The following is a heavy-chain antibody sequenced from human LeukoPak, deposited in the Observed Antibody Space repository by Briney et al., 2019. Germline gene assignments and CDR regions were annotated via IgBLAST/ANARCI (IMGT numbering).Heavy chain of an antibody. CDR2: IYDSGST. D-gene: IGHD4-17*01. Sequence: SETLSLTCTVSDGSIRSSYYYWGWIRQPPGKGLEWIGSIYDSGSTYYNPSLKSRVTISVDKSKNQFSLKLSSVTAADTAVYYCARDPGSDYVGGYFDYWGQGTLVTVSS. CDR1: DGSIRSSYYY. CDR3: ARDPGSDYVGGYFDY. J-gene: IGHJ4*02. V-gene: IGHV4-39*07.